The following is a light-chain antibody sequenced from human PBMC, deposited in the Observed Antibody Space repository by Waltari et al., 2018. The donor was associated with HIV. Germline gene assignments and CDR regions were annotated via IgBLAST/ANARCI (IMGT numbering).Light chain of an antibody. CDR1: SSDIGYYDS. Sequence: QSALTQPAPVPGSPGQPITISCTGTSSDIGYYDSVSWYQQHPGKAPKLMIYEVNNRPSGISNRFSGSKSGNTASLTISGLQAEDEADYYCSSHTTSSTLYVFGTGTKVTVL. CDR2: EVN. V-gene: IGLV2-14*01. CDR3: SSHTTSSTLYV. J-gene: IGLJ1*01.